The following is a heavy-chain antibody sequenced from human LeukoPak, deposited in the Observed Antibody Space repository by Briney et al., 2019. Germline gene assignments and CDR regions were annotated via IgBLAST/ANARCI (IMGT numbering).Heavy chain of an antibody. J-gene: IGHJ3*02. CDR3: AKVGARRAYDAFDI. CDR2: ISGSRYYI. Sequence: GGSLRLSCAASGFTFSNYNMNWVRQAPGKGLEWVSSISGSRYYIYYADSVKGRFTISRDNAKNSLYLQMNSLRAEDTALYYCAKVGARRAYDAFDIWGQGTMVTVSS. V-gene: IGHV3-21*04. CDR1: GFTFSNYN.